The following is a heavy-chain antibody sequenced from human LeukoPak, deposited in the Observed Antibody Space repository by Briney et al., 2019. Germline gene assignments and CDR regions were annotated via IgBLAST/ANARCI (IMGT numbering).Heavy chain of an antibody. Sequence: PGRSLRLSCAASGFTVSSNYMSWVRQAPGKGLEWVSVIYSGGSTYYTDSVKGRFTISRDNSKNTLYLQMNSLRAEDTAVYYCARDSSSWDAFDIWGQGTMVTVSS. V-gene: IGHV3-66*01. CDR1: GFTVSSNY. D-gene: IGHD6-13*01. J-gene: IGHJ3*02. CDR2: IYSGGST. CDR3: ARDSSSWDAFDI.